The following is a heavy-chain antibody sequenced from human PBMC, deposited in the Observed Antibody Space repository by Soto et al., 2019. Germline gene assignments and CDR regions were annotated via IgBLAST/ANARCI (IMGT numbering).Heavy chain of an antibody. V-gene: IGHV3-23*01. CDR2: MYPRGGNT. D-gene: IGHD1-26*01. Sequence: PGGSLTLTCAASAWTFSPVSMRRGFQAPGTALEWVSSMYPRGGNTFYADCAKSRFAISRDNSMITVYSPMNSLRAEDTAVYYCANDRLSASGWETECWG. CDR1: AWTFSPVS. CDR3: ANDRLSASGWETEC. J-gene: IGHJ6*01.